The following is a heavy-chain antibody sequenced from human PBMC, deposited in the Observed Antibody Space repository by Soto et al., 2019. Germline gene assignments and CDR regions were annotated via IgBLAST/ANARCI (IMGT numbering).Heavy chain of an antibody. V-gene: IGHV3-33*01. CDR1: GFTFSSYG. J-gene: IGHJ6*02. CDR2: IWYDGSNK. D-gene: IGHD2-2*03. Sequence: LRLSCAASGFTFSSYGMHWVRQAPGKGLEWVAVIWYDGSNKYYADSVKGRFTISRDNSKNTLYLQMNSLRAEDTAVYYCARDGYCSSTSCQRVYYYGMDVWGQGTTVTVSS. CDR3: ARDGYCSSTSCQRVYYYGMDV.